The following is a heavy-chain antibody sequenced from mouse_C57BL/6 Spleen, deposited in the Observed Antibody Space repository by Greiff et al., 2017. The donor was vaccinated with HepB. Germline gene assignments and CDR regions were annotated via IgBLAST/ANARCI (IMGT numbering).Heavy chain of an antibody. Sequence: EVQLQQSGPELVKSGASVKISCKASGYTFTDYYMNWVKQSHGKSLEWIGDHNHNNGGTSYNQKFKGKATLTVDKSSRTAYMELSRLKSEDSAVYYCARWVVDGSSLYAMDYWGQGTSVTVSS. CDR2: HNHNNGGT. J-gene: IGHJ4*01. CDR3: ARWVVDGSSLYAMDY. D-gene: IGHD1-1*01. CDR1: GYTFTDYY. V-gene: IGHV1-26*01.